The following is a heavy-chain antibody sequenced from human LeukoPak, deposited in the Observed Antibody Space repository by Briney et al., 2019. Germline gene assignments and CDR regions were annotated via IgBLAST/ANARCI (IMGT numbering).Heavy chain of an antibody. V-gene: IGHV4-34*01. CDR3: ARGGCGYDSNPYFDY. Sequence: PAETLSLTCAVYGGSFSGYYWSWIRQPPGKGLEWIGEINHSGSTNYNPSFKSRVTISVDTSKNQFSLKLSSVTAADTAVYYCARGGCGYDSNPYFDYWGQGTLVTVSS. D-gene: IGHD5-12*01. CDR1: GGSFSGYY. CDR2: INHSGST. J-gene: IGHJ4*02.